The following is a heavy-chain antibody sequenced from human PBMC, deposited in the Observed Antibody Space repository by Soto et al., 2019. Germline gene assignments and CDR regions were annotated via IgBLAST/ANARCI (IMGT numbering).Heavy chain of an antibody. D-gene: IGHD3-9*01. CDR1: GYTLTSYY. V-gene: IGHV1-46*03. CDR3: ARDQIPVYDILTGYYSPYYYYYYMDV. CDR2: INPSGGST. J-gene: IGHJ6*03. Sequence: GASVKVSCKASGYTLTSYYMHWVRQAPGQGLEWMGIINPSGGSTSYAQKFQGRVTMTRDTSTSTVYMELSSLRSEDTAVYYCARDQIPVYDILTGYYSPYYYYYYMDVWGKGTTVTVSS.